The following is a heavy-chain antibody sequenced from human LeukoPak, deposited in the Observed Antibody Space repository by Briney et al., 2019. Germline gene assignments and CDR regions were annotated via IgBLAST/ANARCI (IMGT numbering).Heavy chain of an antibody. J-gene: IGHJ3*02. CDR3: ARGHSYGYIRAFDI. CDR1: GGSISSGSYC. Sequence: SETLSLTCTVSGGSISSGSYCWSWIRPPAGKGLEWIGHIYTSGNTNYNPSLKSRVTISVDTSKNQFSLKLSSVTAADTAVYYCARGHSYGYIRAFDIWGQGTMVTVSS. V-gene: IGHV4-61*09. CDR2: IYTSGNT. D-gene: IGHD5-18*01.